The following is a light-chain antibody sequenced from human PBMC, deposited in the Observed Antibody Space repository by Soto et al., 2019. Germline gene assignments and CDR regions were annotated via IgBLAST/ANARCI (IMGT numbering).Light chain of an antibody. V-gene: IGKV1-5*01. CDR3: QQYSSSSPS. J-gene: IGKJ2*01. Sequence: DIQMTQSPSTLSASVGDRVTITCRASQSISSWLAWYQQKPGKAPKLLIYGASSLESGVPSRFSGSGSVTEFTLTIDSLQTDDFATYYSQQYSSSSPSFGQGTKLEI. CDR1: QSISSW. CDR2: GAS.